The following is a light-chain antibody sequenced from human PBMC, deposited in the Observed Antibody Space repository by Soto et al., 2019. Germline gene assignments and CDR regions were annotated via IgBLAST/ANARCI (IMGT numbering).Light chain of an antibody. J-gene: IGKJ5*01. CDR2: DVS. CDR3: QEYDGAPIT. Sequence: EIVMTQSPATLSVSPGERATLSCRASQSVSSNFAWYQQRPAQAPRLLIYDVSTRATGVPTRFSGSGSGTEFTLTISSLQSEDFAVYYCQEYDGAPITFGLGTRLEIK. CDR1: QSVSSN. V-gene: IGKV3D-15*01.